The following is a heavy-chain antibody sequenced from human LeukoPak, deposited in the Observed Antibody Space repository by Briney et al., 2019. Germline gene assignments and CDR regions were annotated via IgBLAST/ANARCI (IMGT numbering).Heavy chain of an antibody. CDR1: GFTFSSYG. J-gene: IGHJ4*02. V-gene: IGHV3-30*02. CDR3: AKGAYDFWND. Sequence: PGGSLRLSCAASGFTFSSYGMHWVRQAPGKGLEWVVFIRYDGSNKYYADSVKGRFTISRDNSKNTLYLQMNSLRTEDTAVYYCAKGAYDFWNDWGQGTLVTVSS. D-gene: IGHD3-3*01. CDR2: IRYDGSNK.